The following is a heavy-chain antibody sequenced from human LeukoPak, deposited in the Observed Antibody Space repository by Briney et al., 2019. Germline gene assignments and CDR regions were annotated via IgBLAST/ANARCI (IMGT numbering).Heavy chain of an antibody. CDR3: ARPDSSGWSDAFDI. V-gene: IGHV1-2*02. CDR2: INPNSGGT. CDR1: GYTFTGYY. D-gene: IGHD6-19*01. J-gene: IGHJ3*02. Sequence: ASVKVSCKASGYTFTGYYFHWVRQAPGQGLEWMGWINPNSGGTNYAQKFQGRVTMTRDTSISTAYMELSRLRSDDTAVYYCARPDSSGWSDAFDIWGQGTMVTVSS.